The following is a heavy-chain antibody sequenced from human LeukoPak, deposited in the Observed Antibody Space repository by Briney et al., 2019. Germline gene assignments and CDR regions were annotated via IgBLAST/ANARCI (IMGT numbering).Heavy chain of an antibody. D-gene: IGHD5-12*01. CDR3: TRCGRDVVARIPWFDP. CDR1: GFGFSNYW. CDR2: MNEDGSEK. V-gene: IGHV3-7*01. Sequence: GGSLRLSCAASGFGFSNYWMSWVRQAPGKGLEWVANMNEDGSEKNYVDSVKGRFTISRDNAKNSLYLQVNSLRAEDTAVYYCTRCGRDVVARIPWFDPWGQGTLVTVSS. J-gene: IGHJ5*02.